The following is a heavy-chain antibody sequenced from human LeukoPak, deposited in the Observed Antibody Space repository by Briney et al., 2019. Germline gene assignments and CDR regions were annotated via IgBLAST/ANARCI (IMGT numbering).Heavy chain of an antibody. CDR3: ARGHYDSSGYYNYFDY. Sequence: PGGSLRLSCAASGFTFSSYEMNWVRQAPGKGLEWVSYISSSGSTKYYADSVRGRFTISRDNAKNSLYLQMNSLRAEDTAVYYCARGHYDSSGYYNYFDYWGQGTLVTVSS. J-gene: IGHJ4*02. D-gene: IGHD3-22*01. CDR2: ISSSGSTK. V-gene: IGHV3-48*03. CDR1: GFTFSSYE.